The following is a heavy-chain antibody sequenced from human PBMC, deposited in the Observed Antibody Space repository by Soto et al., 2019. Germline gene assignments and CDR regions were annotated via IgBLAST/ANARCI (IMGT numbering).Heavy chain of an antibody. Sequence: GGSLRLSCAASGFKFSNYAMSWVRQAPGRGLEWVSLISATGGGTYYADSVKGRFTISRDNSHNTLYLQVHSLTAEDTAVYYCAKDRRAGGNSAFYFDFWGQGAQVTVSS. CDR1: GFKFSNYA. J-gene: IGHJ4*02. CDR3: AKDRRAGGNSAFYFDF. V-gene: IGHV3-23*01. CDR2: ISATGGGT. D-gene: IGHD3-16*01.